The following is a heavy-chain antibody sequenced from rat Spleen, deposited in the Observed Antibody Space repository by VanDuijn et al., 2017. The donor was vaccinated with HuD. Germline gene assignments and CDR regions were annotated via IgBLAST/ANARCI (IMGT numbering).Heavy chain of an antibody. Sequence: EVQLVESGGGLVQPGNSLKLSCAASGLIFSDYAMAWVRQSPKKGLEWVTTIIYDGSSTYYRDSVKGRFTISRDNAKSTLYLQMDSLRSEDTATYFCATHAIHTMGNFFAYWGQGTLVTVSS. CDR2: IIYDGSST. J-gene: IGHJ3*01. D-gene: IGHD1-9*01. V-gene: IGHV5S10*01. CDR3: ATHAIHTMGNFFAY. CDR1: GLIFSDYA.